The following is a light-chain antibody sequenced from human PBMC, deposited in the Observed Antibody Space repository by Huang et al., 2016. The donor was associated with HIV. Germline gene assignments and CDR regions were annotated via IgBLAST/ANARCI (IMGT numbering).Light chain of an antibody. CDR1: QSISSN. CDR2: GAS. CDR3: QQYNNWLT. J-gene: IGKJ4*01. V-gene: IGKV3-15*01. Sequence: EIVMTQSPATLSVSPGESATLSCRASQSISSNLAWYQQKPGQAPSLLIYGASTRATGIPARFSGSGAGTECTLTISSLQSEDFAGYYCQQYNNWLTFGGGTKVEIK.